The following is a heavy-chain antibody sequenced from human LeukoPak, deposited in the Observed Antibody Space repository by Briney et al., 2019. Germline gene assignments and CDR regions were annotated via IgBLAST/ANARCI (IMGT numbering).Heavy chain of an antibody. D-gene: IGHD2-2*01. J-gene: IGHJ4*02. V-gene: IGHV4-4*07. CDR3: ASVPIYYFDY. CDR2: IYTSGST. Sequence: PSETLSLTCSVSGGSISSYYWSWIRQPAGKGLEWIGRIYTSGSTNYNPSLKSRVTMSIDTSKNQFSLKLSSVTAAGTAVYYCASVPIYYFDYWGQGTLVTVSS. CDR1: GGSISSYY.